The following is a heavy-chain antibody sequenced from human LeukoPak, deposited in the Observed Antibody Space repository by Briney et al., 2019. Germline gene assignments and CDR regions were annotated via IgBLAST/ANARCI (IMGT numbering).Heavy chain of an antibody. J-gene: IGHJ4*02. CDR3: ARLAVAYFDS. CDR1: GFTVSSNY. V-gene: IGHV3-66*04. CDR2: IYSGGST. D-gene: IGHD5-12*01. Sequence: GGSLRLSCAASGFTVSSNYMGWVRQAPGKGLEWVSVIYSGGSTYYPDSVQGRFTISRDNSKNTLYLEMNSLRAEDTAVYYCARLAVAYFDSWGQGTLVTVSS.